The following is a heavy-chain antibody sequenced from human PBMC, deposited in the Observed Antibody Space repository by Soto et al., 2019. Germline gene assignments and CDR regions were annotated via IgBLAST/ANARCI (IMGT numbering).Heavy chain of an antibody. CDR2: IYYGGST. J-gene: IGHJ6*02. D-gene: IGHD6-6*01. CDR3: ASLHWAYSSSLSGFMDV. V-gene: IGHV4-39*01. CDR1: GGSISSSSYY. Sequence: PSETLSLTCTVSGGSISSSSYYWGWVRQPPGKGLEWIGNIYYGGSTYYNPSLKSRVTISVDTSKNQFSLKLSSVTAADTAVYYCASLHWAYSSSLSGFMDVWGQGTTVTVSS.